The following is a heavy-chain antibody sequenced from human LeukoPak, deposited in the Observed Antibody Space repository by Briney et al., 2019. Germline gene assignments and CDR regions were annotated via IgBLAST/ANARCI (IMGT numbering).Heavy chain of an antibody. J-gene: IGHJ3*02. V-gene: IGHV4-59*01. CDR2: IYFTGNT. Sequence: SETLSLTCTVSGDSISTYYWSWIRQPPGKGLEWIGYIYFTGNTNYNPSLKSRVTMSVDTSENHFSLRLTSVTAADTAVYYCARVGDGTFDTWGQGTMVTVSS. CDR3: ARVGDGTFDT. CDR1: GDSISTYY. D-gene: IGHD3-16*01.